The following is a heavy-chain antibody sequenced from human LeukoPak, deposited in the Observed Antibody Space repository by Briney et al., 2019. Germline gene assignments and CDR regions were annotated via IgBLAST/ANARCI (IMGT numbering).Heavy chain of an antibody. CDR1: GFTFSSYG. CDR3: AKGNSGSSTGGYYFDS. D-gene: IGHD1-26*01. CDR2: ISYDGINK. Sequence: GGSLRLSCSASGFTFSSYGMHWVRQAPGKGLEWVAVISYDGINKYYADSVKGRFTISRDNSKNTLYLQMNSLRAEDTAVYYCAKGNSGSSTGGYYFDSWGQGTLVTVSS. J-gene: IGHJ4*02. V-gene: IGHV3-30*18.